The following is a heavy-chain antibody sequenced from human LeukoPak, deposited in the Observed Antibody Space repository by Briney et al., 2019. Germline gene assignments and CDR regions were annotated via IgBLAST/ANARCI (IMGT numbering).Heavy chain of an antibody. CDR1: GGSISSGSYY. V-gene: IGHV4-39*07. CDR3: ARDPKYCSGGSCYAGWFDP. CDR2: IYHSGST. Sequence: PSQTLSLTCTVSGGSISSGSYYWSWIRQPPGKGLEWIGSIYHSGSTYYNPSLKSRVTISVDTSKNQFSLKLSSVTAADTAVYYCARDPKYCSGGSCYAGWFDPWGQGTLVTVSS. J-gene: IGHJ5*02. D-gene: IGHD2-15*01.